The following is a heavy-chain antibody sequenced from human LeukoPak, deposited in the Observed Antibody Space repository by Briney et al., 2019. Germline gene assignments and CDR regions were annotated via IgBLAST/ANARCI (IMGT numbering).Heavy chain of an antibody. CDR3: ARVGGYSYGLPDY. Sequence: PSETLSLTCAVSGGSISSGGYSWSWIRQPPGKGLEWIGYIYHSGSTYYNPSLKSRVTISVDRSKNQFPLKLSSVTAADTAVYYCARVGGYSYGLPDYWGQGTLVTVSS. CDR1: GGSISSGGYS. V-gene: IGHV4-30-2*01. D-gene: IGHD5-18*01. J-gene: IGHJ4*02. CDR2: IYHSGST.